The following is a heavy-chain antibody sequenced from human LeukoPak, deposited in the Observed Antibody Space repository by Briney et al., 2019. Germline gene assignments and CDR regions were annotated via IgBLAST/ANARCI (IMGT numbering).Heavy chain of an antibody. D-gene: IGHD5-24*01. CDR2: ISSSGTII. V-gene: IGHV3-11*01. J-gene: IGHJ4*02. CDR1: GFTFSDYY. Sequence: GGSLRLSCAASGFTFSDYYMSWIRQAPGKGLEWLSCISSSGTIISYADSVKGRFTISRDIAKNSLYQQMNSLRAEDTAVYYCARTPRNGYIEGYWGQGTLVTVSS. CDR3: ARTPRNGYIEGY.